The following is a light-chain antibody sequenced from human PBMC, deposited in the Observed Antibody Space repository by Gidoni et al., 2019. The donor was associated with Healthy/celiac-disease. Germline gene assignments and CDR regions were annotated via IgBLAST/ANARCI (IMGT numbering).Light chain of an antibody. CDR1: QSVSIY. Sequence: EIVFTQSPATLSFSPGERATLSCRASQSVSIYLAWYQQKPGQEPRLLIYDASNRATGIPARFSGSGSGTDFTLTISSLEPEDFAVYYCQQRRNWPPLTFGGGTQVEIQ. CDR3: QQRRNWPPLT. J-gene: IGKJ4*01. V-gene: IGKV3-11*01. CDR2: DAS.